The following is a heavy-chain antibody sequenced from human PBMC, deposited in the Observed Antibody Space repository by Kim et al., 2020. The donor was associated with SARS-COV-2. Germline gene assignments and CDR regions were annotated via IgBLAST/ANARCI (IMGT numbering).Heavy chain of an antibody. D-gene: IGHD3-22*01. CDR1: GFTFSSYW. Sequence: GGSLRLSCAASGFTFSSYWMSWVRQAPGKGLEWVANIKQDGSEKYYVDSVKGRFTISRDNAKNSLYLQMNSLRAEDTAVYYCARDSMDVVVITFFEYWGQGTLVTVSS. V-gene: IGHV3-7*01. CDR2: IKQDGSEK. CDR3: ARDSMDVVVITFFEY. J-gene: IGHJ4*02.